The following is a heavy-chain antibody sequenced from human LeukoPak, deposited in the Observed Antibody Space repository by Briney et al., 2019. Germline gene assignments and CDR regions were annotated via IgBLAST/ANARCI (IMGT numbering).Heavy chain of an antibody. CDR2: IYYTGST. Sequence: SETPSLTCTVSGGSINSTGYYWDWIRQPPGKGLEWIGTIYYTGSTYYSPSLKSRVTISVDTSKNQFSLKLSSVTAADTAVYYCARQGYGSGSYLGYYYYGMDVWGQGTTVTVSS. J-gene: IGHJ6*02. D-gene: IGHD3-10*01. CDR1: GGSINSTGYY. V-gene: IGHV4-39*01. CDR3: ARQGYGSGSYLGYYYYGMDV.